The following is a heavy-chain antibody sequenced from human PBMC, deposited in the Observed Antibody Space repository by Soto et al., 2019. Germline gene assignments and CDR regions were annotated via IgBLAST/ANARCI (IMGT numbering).Heavy chain of an antibody. Sequence: GGSLRLSCAASGFTFSSYAMHWVRQAPGKGLEWVAFISYDGSNKYYADSVKGRFTISRDNSKNTLYLQMNSLRAEDTAVYYCARDGYDAFDIWGQGTMVTVS. CDR2: ISYDGSNK. D-gene: IGHD5-18*01. CDR1: GFTFSSYA. CDR3: ARDGYDAFDI. J-gene: IGHJ3*02. V-gene: IGHV3-30-3*01.